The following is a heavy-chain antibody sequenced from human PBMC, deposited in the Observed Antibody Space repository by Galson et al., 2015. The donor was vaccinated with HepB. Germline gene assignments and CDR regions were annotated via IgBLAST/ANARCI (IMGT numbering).Heavy chain of an antibody. CDR3: TSRRPDY. V-gene: IGHV1-2*06. J-gene: IGHJ4*02. Sequence: SVKVSCKASGYTFVDYYFHWVRQVSGQRLEWMGRINPHNGATDYAPRFRGRVTSTTDASINTAFLKMNRLTSDDTAVYYCTSRRPDYWGQGTLVTVSS. CDR2: INPHNGAT. CDR1: GYTFVDYY.